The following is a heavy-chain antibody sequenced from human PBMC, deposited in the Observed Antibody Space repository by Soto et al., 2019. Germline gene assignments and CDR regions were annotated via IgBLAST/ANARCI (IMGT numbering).Heavy chain of an antibody. CDR3: ARRAYYYDSSGYYPYYFDY. V-gene: IGHV1-69*06. J-gene: IGHJ4*02. D-gene: IGHD3-22*01. Sequence: GASVKVSCKASGGTFSSYAISWVRQAPGQGLEWMGGIIPIFGTANYAQKFQGRVTITADKSTSAAYMELSSLRSEDTAVYYCARRAYYYDSSGYYPYYFDYWGQGTLVTVSS. CDR2: IIPIFGTA. CDR1: GGTFSSYA.